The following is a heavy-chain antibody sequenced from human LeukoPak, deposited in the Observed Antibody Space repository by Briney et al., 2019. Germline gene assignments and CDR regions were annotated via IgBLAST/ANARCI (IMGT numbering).Heavy chain of an antibody. CDR3: ARGWAKSYYDSSGYYLY. Sequence: ASVKVSCKASGYTFTSYDINWVRQATGQGLEWMGWMNPNSGNTGYAQKFQGRVTMTRNTSISTAYMELSSLRSEDTAVYYCARGWAKSYYDSSGYYLYWGQGTLVTVSS. D-gene: IGHD3-22*01. V-gene: IGHV1-8*01. CDR2: MNPNSGNT. J-gene: IGHJ4*02. CDR1: GYTFTSYD.